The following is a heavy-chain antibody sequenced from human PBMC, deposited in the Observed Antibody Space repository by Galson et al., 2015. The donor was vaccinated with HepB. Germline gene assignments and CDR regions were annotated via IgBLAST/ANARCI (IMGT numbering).Heavy chain of an antibody. D-gene: IGHD6-13*01. CDR1: GYTFTSYY. J-gene: IGHJ6*03. Sequence: SVKVSCKASGYTFTSYYVHWVRQAPGQGLEWMGIINPNGGSTNYAQKFQGRVTMTRDTSTSTVYMELSSLRSEDSAVYYCAALRIATAATGFWYYYYMDVWGKGTTVTVSS. CDR2: INPNGGST. CDR3: AALRIATAATGFWYYYYMDV. V-gene: IGHV1-46*01.